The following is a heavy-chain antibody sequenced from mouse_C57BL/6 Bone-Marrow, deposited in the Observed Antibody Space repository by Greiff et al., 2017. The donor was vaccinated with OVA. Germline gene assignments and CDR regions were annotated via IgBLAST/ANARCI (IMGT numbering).Heavy chain of an antibody. Sequence: LVESGAELARPGASVKMSCKASGYTFTSYTMHWVKQRPGQGLEWIGYINPSSGYTKYNQKFKDKATLTADKSSSTAYMQLSSLTSEDSAVYYCARKDYYGSSYVAWGYWGQGTLVTVSA. CDR1: GYTFTSYT. V-gene: IGHV1-4*01. D-gene: IGHD1-1*01. CDR3: ARKDYYGSSYVAWGY. J-gene: IGHJ3*01. CDR2: INPSSGYT.